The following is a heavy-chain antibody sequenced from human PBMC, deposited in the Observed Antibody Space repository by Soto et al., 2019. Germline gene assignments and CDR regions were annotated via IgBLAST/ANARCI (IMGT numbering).Heavy chain of an antibody. Sequence: SGPTLVNPTQTLTLTCTFSGFSLSTSGMCVNWVRQPPGKALEWLALIDWHDDRYYSTSLKTRLTTSKATSKNRVVLTMTTMDPEDTATYYCARITSRRSYYYSCIDVWGQGTTVTVSS. J-gene: IGHJ6*02. CDR1: GFSLSTSGMC. V-gene: IGHV2-70*20. CDR3: ARITSRRSYYYSCIDV. D-gene: IGHD4-17*01. CDR2: IDWHDDR.